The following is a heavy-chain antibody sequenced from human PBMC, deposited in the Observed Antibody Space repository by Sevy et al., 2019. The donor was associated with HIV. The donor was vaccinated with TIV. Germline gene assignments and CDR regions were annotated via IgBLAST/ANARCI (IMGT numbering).Heavy chain of an antibody. CDR3: ARGARAAATSEVFDY. V-gene: IGHV4-30-4*01. CDR2: IYYSGST. J-gene: IGHJ4*02. CDR1: GGSISSGDYY. Sequence: SETLSLTCTVSGGSISSGDYYWSWIRQPPGKGLEWIGYIYYSGSTYYNPSLKSRVTISVDTSKNQFSLKLSSVTAADTAVYYCARGARAAATSEVFDYWGQGTLVTVSS. D-gene: IGHD6-13*01.